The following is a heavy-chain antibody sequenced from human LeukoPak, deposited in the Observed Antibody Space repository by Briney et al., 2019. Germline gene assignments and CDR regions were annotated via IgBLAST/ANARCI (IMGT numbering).Heavy chain of an antibody. CDR1: GFIFSSFW. Sequence: GGSLRLSCAASGFIFSSFWMSWVRQAPGKGLEWVANINQDGSERYYVDSVKGRFTISRDNAKNSLYLQMNSLRVGDTAVYYCATFAGYTSGWYDYWGQGILVAVSS. CDR2: INQDGSER. CDR3: ATFAGYTSGWYDY. V-gene: IGHV3-7*01. D-gene: IGHD6-19*01. J-gene: IGHJ4*02.